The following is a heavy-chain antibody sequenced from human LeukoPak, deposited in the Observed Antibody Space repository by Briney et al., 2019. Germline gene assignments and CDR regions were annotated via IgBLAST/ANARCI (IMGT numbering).Heavy chain of an antibody. Sequence: ASVKVSCKASGYTFTGYYMHWVRQAPGQGLEWMGWINPNSGGTNYAQKLQGRVTMTRDTSISTAYMELSRLRSDDTAVYYCARTFILTGYYLDYWGQGTLVTVSS. CDR3: ARTFILTGYYLDY. J-gene: IGHJ4*02. CDR1: GYTFTGYY. V-gene: IGHV1-2*02. CDR2: INPNSGGT. D-gene: IGHD3-9*01.